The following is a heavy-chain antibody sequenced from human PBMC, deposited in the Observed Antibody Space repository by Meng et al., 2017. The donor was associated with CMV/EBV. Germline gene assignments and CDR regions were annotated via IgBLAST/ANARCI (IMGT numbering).Heavy chain of an antibody. V-gene: IGHV1-69*05. D-gene: IGHD3-22*01. Sequence: SVQVSCQASGGTFSSYVINWVRQAPGQGLECMGGIIPTVGTANYAQKFQGRVTINTDESMNTVYMELSSLRSEDTAVYYCARARSNVYYYDSSGGRDALDIWGQGTMVTVSS. J-gene: IGHJ3*02. CDR1: GGTFSSYV. CDR3: ARARSNVYYYDSSGGRDALDI. CDR2: IIPTVGTA.